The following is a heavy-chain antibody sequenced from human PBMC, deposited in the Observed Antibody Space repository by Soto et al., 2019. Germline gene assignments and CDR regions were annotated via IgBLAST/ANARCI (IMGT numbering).Heavy chain of an antibody. CDR2: IWYDGSNK. J-gene: IGHJ3*02. CDR3: ARDLSGDYGALDT. V-gene: IGHV3-33*01. D-gene: IGHD4-17*01. Sequence: QVQLVESGGGVVQPGRSLRLSCAPSGFTFSIYGMHWARQAPGKGLEWVAVIWYDGSNKVYADSVKGRFTISRDNSKNTLYLQMNSLRAEDTAVYYCARDLSGDYGALDTWGQGTMVTVSS. CDR1: GFTFSIYG.